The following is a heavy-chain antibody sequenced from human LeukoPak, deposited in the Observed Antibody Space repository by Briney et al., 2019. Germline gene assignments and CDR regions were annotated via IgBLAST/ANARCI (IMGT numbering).Heavy chain of an antibody. CDR3: ATLPRGPTGYVGYGGEDY. J-gene: IGHJ4*02. Sequence: GGSLRLSCAVSGFTLSNYGMSWVRQAPGKGLEWVAGISDSGGSTYYADSVKGRFTISRDNSQNTLYLRMNGLRAEDTAVYYCATLPRGPTGYVGYGGEDYWGQGTLVTVSS. CDR2: ISDSGGST. CDR1: GFTLSNYG. V-gene: IGHV3-23*01. D-gene: IGHD5-12*01.